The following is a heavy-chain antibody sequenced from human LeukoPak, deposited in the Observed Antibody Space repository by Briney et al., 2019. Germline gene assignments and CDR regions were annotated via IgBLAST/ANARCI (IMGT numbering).Heavy chain of an antibody. J-gene: IGHJ4*02. D-gene: IGHD2-21*02. V-gene: IGHV4-34*01. CDR2: INHSGST. Sequence: SETLSLTCAVYGGSFSGYYWSWIRQPPGKGLEWIGEINHSGSTNYNPSLKSRVTISVDTSKNQFSLKLSSVTAADTAVYYCARGPLVVVTAIRYPFDYWGQGALVTVSS. CDR3: ARGPLVVVTAIRYPFDY. CDR1: GGSFSGYY.